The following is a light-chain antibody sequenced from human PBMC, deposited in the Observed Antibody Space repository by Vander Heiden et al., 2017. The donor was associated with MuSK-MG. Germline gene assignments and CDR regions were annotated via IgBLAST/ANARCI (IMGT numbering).Light chain of an antibody. V-gene: IGKV1-39*01. Sequence: DIQMTQSPSSLSASVGDRVTITCRASQTIITYLNWYQHKPGKAPKLLIYAASILQSRVPSRSTRSRYRSHVTLTSSSRKLEASQTQSSQQTDSTPPWTFGQGTKVXI. J-gene: IGKJ1*01. CDR1: QTIITY. CDR2: AAS. CDR3: QQTDSTPPWT.